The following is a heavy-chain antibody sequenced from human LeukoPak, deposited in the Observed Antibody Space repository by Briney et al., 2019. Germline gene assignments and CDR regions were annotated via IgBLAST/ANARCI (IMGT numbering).Heavy chain of an antibody. V-gene: IGHV4-59*01. CDR2: IHSSGNT. CDR3: ARVGRYCSGGSCYGENWFDP. J-gene: IGHJ5*02. Sequence: SETLSLTCTVSGGSINNYYWNWTRQPPGKGLEWIGYIHSSGNTRYNPSLRSRVTMSVETSKNQFSLRLSSVTAADTAVYYCARVGRYCSGGSCYGENWFDPWGQGTLVTVSS. CDR1: GGSINNYY. D-gene: IGHD2-15*01.